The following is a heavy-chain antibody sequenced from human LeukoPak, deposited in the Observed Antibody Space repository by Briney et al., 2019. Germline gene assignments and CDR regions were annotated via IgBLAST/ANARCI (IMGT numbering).Heavy chain of an antibody. D-gene: IGHD3-16*01. CDR3: FTLRGDDF. J-gene: IGHJ5*01. V-gene: IGHV3-15*01. Sequence: PGGPLSPPCAALEFTFTKAWLSGARKAPGKGLEWVGRIKSIPDGGTTDYAAPVKGRFAVSRDDSKATAYLQMNSLKTEDTAVYYCFTLRGDDFWGQGTLVAVSS. CDR1: EFTFTKAW. CDR2: IKSIPDGGTT.